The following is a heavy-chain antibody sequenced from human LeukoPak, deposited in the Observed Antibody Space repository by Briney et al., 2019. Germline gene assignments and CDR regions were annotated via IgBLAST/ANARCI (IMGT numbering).Heavy chain of an antibody. J-gene: IGHJ4*02. V-gene: IGHV4-31*03. CDR3: ARDPGNYDYVWGRTTAW. Sequence: SETLSLTCTVSGGSISSGGYYWSWIRQHPGKGLEWIGYIYYSGSTYYNPSLKSRVTISVDTSKNQFSLKLSSVTAADTAVYYCARDPGNYDYVWGRTTAWWGQGTLVTVSS. D-gene: IGHD3-16*01. CDR2: IYYSGST. CDR1: GGSISSGGYY.